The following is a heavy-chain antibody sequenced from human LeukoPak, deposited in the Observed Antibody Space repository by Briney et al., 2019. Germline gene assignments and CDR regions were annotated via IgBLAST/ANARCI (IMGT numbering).Heavy chain of an antibody. Sequence: TSSETLSLTCTVSGGSISSGSFSWGWIRQPPGKGLEWIANIYYSGSTYYNPSLKSRVTKSVDTSKNQFSLKLTSVTAADTAVYYCARIRWLQLGYFDSWGQGTLVTVSS. V-gene: IGHV4-39*07. CDR1: GGSISSGSFS. CDR2: IYYSGST. D-gene: IGHD5-24*01. CDR3: ARIRWLQLGYFDS. J-gene: IGHJ4*02.